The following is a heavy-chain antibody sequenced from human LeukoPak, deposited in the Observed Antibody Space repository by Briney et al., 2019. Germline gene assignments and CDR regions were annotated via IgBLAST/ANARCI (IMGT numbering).Heavy chain of an antibody. CDR3: ARGKIKPDILTGWPSFDY. Sequence: PSETLSLTCAVYGGSFSGYYWSWIRQPPGKGLEWIGEINHSGSTNYNPSLKSRVTISVDKSKNQFSLKLSSVTAADTAVYYCARGKIKPDILTGWPSFDYWGQGTLVTVSS. J-gene: IGHJ4*02. CDR1: GGSFSGYY. V-gene: IGHV4-34*01. CDR2: INHSGST. D-gene: IGHD3-9*01.